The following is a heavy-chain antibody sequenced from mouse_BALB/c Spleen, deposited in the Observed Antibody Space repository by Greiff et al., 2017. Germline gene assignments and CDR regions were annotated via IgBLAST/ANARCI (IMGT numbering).Heavy chain of an antibody. CDR2: IRNKANGYTT. J-gene: IGHJ2*01. Sequence: EVQLVESGGGLVQPGGSLRLSCATSGFTFTDYYMSWVRQPPGKALEWLGFIRNKANGYTTEYSASVKGRFTISRDNSQSILYLQMNTLRAEDSATYYCARDLGEYYFDYWGQGTTLTVSS. D-gene: IGHD4-1*01. CDR1: GFTFTDYY. CDR3: ARDLGEYYFDY. V-gene: IGHV7-3*02.